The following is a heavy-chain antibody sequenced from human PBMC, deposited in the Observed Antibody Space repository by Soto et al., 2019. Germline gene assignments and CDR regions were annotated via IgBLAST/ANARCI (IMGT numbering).Heavy chain of an antibody. J-gene: IGHJ4*02. D-gene: IGHD3-22*01. Sequence: GGSLRLSCAASGFTFSSYAMSWVRQAPGKGLEWVSAISGSGGSTYYADSVKGRFTISRDNSKNTLYLQMNSLRAEDTAVYYFAQVQLYDSNGYPPYPFDYWGQGSLVTVPS. CDR2: ISGSGGST. CDR1: GFTFSSYA. CDR3: AQVQLYDSNGYPPYPFDY. V-gene: IGHV3-23*01.